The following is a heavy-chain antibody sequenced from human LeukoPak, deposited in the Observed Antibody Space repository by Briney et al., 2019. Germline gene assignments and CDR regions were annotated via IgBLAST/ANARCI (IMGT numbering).Heavy chain of an antibody. Sequence: GGFLRLSCTVSGFTVSSDSMSWVRQAPGKGLEWVSFIYSGGSTHYSDSVKGRFTISRDNSKNTLYLQMNSLRAEDTAVYYCAKSGGLTYSSSLLYYMDVWGKGTTVTVSS. CDR2: IYSGGST. V-gene: IGHV3-53*01. CDR3: AKSGGLTYSSSLLYYMDV. CDR1: GFTVSSDS. D-gene: IGHD6-6*01. J-gene: IGHJ6*03.